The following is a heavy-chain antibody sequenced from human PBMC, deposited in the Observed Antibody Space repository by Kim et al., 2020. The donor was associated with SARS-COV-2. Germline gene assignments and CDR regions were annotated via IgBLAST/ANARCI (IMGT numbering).Heavy chain of an antibody. Sequence: GGSLRLSCAASGFTFSNAWMSWVRQAPGKGLEWVGRIKRKTDGGTTDYAAPVKGRFTISRDDSENTLSLQMNSLKIEDTAVYYCTTDTFYYDSSGPRPFDCLGQGALVHVSS. J-gene: IGHJ4*02. CDR1: GFTFSNAW. CDR3: TTDTFYYDSSGPRPFDC. D-gene: IGHD3-22*01. CDR2: IKRKTDGGTT. V-gene: IGHV3-15*01.